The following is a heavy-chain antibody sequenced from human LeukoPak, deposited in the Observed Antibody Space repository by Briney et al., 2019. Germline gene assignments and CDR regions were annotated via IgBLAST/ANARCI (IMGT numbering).Heavy chain of an antibody. CDR1: GFTFSSYW. J-gene: IGHJ4*02. CDR2: INSDGSST. CDR3: ARNSYGSGSYYTGYCDY. Sequence: GGSLRLSCAASGFTFSSYWMHWVRQAPGKGLVWVSRINSDGSSTSYADSVKGRFTISRDNAKNTLYLQMNSLRAEDTAVYYCARNSYGSGSYYTGYCDYWGQGTLVTVSS. V-gene: IGHV3-74*01. D-gene: IGHD3-10*01.